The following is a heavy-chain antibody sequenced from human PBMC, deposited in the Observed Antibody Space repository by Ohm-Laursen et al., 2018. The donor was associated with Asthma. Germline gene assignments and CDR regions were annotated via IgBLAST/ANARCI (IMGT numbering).Heavy chain of an antibody. CDR2: TRNKANSYTT. Sequence: SLRLSCTASGFTFSIYSMHWVRQAPGKGLEWVGRTRNKANSYTTEYAASVKGRFTISRDDSKNSLYLQMNSLKTEDTAVYYCAKNWACDYWGQGTLVTVSS. CDR1: GFTFSIYS. V-gene: IGHV3-72*01. D-gene: IGHD3-16*01. J-gene: IGHJ4*02. CDR3: AKNWACDY.